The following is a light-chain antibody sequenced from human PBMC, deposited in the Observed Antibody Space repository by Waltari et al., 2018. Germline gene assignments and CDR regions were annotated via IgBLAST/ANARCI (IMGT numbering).Light chain of an antibody. CDR2: EGS. Sequence: QSALTQPASVSGSPGQSITISCTGTSSDVGRYNLVSWYQQHPGKAPKLMVYEGSKRASGVSSRFSGTKSGNTASRTISGLQAEDAADYYCCSYAGSSTWVCGGGTKLTVL. J-gene: IGLJ2*01. CDR3: CSYAGSSTWV. CDR1: SSDVGRYNL. V-gene: IGLV2-23*01.